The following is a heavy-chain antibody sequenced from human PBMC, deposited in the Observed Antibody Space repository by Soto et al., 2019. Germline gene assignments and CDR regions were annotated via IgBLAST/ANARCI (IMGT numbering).Heavy chain of an antibody. V-gene: IGHV2-5*01. J-gene: IGHJ6*02. CDR2: IFWYDDK. CDR1: GFSLSTSGVG. CDR3: THHGYYSYGMDV. Sequence: QITLKESGPTLVKPTQTLTLTCTFSGFSLSTSGVGVGWIRQPPGKALEWLALIFWYDDKRYSPSLKSRLSITKGTSKNQVVLTMTNMDPVDAATYYCTHHGYYSYGMDVWGQGTTVTVSS.